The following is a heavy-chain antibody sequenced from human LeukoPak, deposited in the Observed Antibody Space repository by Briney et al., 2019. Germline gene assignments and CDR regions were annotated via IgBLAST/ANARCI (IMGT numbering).Heavy chain of an antibody. J-gene: IGHJ6*02. CDR2: ISAYNGNT. V-gene: IGHV1-18*01. Sequence: GASVKVSCKASGYTFTSYGISWVRQAPGQGLEWMGWISAYNGNTNYAQKLQGRVTMTTDTSTSTAYMELRSLRSDDTAVFYCARNAYYEFLSGLYSMDVWGQGTTVTVSS. CDR3: ARNAYYEFLSGLYSMDV. CDR1: GYTFTSYG. D-gene: IGHD3-3*01.